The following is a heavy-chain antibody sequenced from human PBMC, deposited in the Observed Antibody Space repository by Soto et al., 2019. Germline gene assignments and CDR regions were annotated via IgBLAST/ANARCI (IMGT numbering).Heavy chain of an antibody. J-gene: IGHJ4*02. CDR3: AREVWPATDGYNGYYFDY. V-gene: IGHV1-69*06. D-gene: IGHD5-12*01. CDR1: GGTFSSYA. CDR2: IIPIFGTA. Sequence: SVKVSCKASGGTFSSYAISWVRQAPGQGLEWVGGIIPIFGTANYAQKFQGRVTITADKSTSTAYMELSSLRSEDTAVYYCAREVWPATDGYNGYYFDYWGQGTLVTVSS.